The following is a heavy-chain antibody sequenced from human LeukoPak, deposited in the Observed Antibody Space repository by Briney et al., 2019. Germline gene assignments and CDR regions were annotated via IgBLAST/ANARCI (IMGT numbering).Heavy chain of an antibody. D-gene: IGHD2-2*01. CDR2: IYGGGHS. Sequence: MTSETLSLTCVVSDYSITSSTWWGWIRQPPGKGLEWIGYIYGGGHSNYNPSLKGRVTMSVDRSENQLSLKLSSVTAVDTAVYYCAIGVDPAAYDYWGQGTLVTVSS. CDR1: DYSITSSTW. V-gene: IGHV4-28*03. J-gene: IGHJ4*02. CDR3: AIGVDPAAYDY.